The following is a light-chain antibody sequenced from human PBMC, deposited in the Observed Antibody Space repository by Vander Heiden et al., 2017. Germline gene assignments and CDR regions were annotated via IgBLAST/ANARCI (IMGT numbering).Light chain of an antibody. CDR3: QQSYSSPYT. Sequence: DIQMTQSPASLSASVRDRVTITCRPSQSISSYLNWFQQKPGKAPKLLIYAASSLQSGVPSRFSGSGSGTDFTLTISSLQPDDFATYYCQQSYSSPYTFGQGTKLEIK. CDR1: QSISSY. CDR2: AAS. J-gene: IGKJ2*01. V-gene: IGKV1-39*01.